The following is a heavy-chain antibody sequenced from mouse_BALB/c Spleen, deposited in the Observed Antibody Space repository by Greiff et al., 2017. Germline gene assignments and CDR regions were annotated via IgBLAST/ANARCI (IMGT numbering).Heavy chain of an antibody. D-gene: IGHD1-1*01. Sequence: EVQGVESGGGLVKPGGSLKLSCAASGFTFSSYTMSWVRQTPEKRLEWVATISSGGSYTYYPDSVKGRFTISRDNAKNTLYLQMSSLKSEDTAMYYCTRDRGSSYGNAMDYWGQGTSVTVSS. CDR1: GFTFSSYT. V-gene: IGHV5-6-4*01. J-gene: IGHJ4*01. CDR2: ISSGGSYT. CDR3: TRDRGSSYGNAMDY.